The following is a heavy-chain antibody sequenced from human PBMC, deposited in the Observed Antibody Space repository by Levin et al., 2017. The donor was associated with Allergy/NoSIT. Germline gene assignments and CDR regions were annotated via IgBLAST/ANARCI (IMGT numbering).Heavy chain of an antibody. D-gene: IGHD4-17*01. J-gene: IGHJ3*02. CDR1: GFTFSSYA. CDR3: AKACGYGDYLNDAFDI. V-gene: IGHV3-23*01. CDR2: ISGSGGST. Sequence: GGSLRLSCAASGFTFSSYAMSWVRQAPGKGLEWVSAISGSGGSTYYADSVKGRFTISRDNSKNTLYLQMNSLRAEDTAVYYCAKACGYGDYLNDAFDIWGQGTMVTVSS.